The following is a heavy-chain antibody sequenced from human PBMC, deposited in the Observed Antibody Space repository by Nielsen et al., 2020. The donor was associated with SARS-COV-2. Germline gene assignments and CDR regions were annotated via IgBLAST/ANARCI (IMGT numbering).Heavy chain of an antibody. CDR1: GFTVSSNY. J-gene: IGHJ3*02. CDR2: IYSGGST. Sequence: GESPKISCAASGFTVSSNYMSWVRQAPGKGLEWVSVIYSGGSTYYADSVKGRFTISRHNSKNTLYLQMNSLRAEDTAVYYCARSTYYYDSSGYFSVVDDAFDIWGQGTMVTVSS. CDR3: ARSTYYYDSSGYFSVVDDAFDI. V-gene: IGHV3-53*04. D-gene: IGHD3-22*01.